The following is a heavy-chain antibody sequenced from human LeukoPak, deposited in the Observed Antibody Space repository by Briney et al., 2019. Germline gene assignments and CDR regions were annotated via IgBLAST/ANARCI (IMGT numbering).Heavy chain of an antibody. J-gene: IGHJ4*02. CDR2: IYSGGTT. CDR3: ARVLWNGDYPRFDC. Sequence: GGSLRLSCAASGISVSNNDMNWVRQAPGKGPEWVSIIYSGGTTYYADSVKGRFTISRDNSKNTLLLQMNSLRAEDTAIYYCARVLWNGDYPRFDCWDQGTLVSVSS. V-gene: IGHV3-53*01. D-gene: IGHD4-17*01. CDR1: GISVSNND.